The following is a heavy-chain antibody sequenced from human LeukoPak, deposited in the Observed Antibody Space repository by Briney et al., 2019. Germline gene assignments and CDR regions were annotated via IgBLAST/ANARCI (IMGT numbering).Heavy chain of an antibody. V-gene: IGHV3-23*01. D-gene: IGHD2-2*01. J-gene: IGHJ4*02. CDR2: ISSSGGST. CDR3: AKSVRWGTSRYPEFDY. Sequence: GGSLRLFCSASGFTFSSYAMSRVRQAPGKGLEWVSAISSSGGSTYYADSGNGRFTISRDNSKNTLYLQMNSLRAEDTAVYYCAKSVRWGTSRYPEFDYWGQGTLVTVSS. CDR1: GFTFSSYA.